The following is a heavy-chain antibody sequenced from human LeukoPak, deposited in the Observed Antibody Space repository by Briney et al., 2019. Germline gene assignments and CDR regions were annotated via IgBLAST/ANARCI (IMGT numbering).Heavy chain of an antibody. Sequence: GASVKVSCEASGYTFTSYGISWVRQAPGQGLEWMGWISAYNGNTNYAQKLQGRVTMTTDTSTSTAYMELRSLRSDDTAVYYCAGTRDLGLFDYWGQGTLVTVSS. J-gene: IGHJ4*02. CDR1: GYTFTSYG. CDR3: AGTRDLGLFDY. CDR2: ISAYNGNT. V-gene: IGHV1-18*01.